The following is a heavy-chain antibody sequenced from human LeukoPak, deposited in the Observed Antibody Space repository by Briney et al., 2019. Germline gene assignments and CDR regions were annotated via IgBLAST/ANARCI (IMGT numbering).Heavy chain of an antibody. Sequence: GGSLRLSCAASGFTFSSYSMNWVRQAPGKGLEWVSYISSSSSTIYYADSVKGRFTISRDNAKNSLYLQMNSLRVEDTAFYYCAKDNRRHYTSGPNPDSLHWGQGALVTVSS. CDR2: ISSSSSTI. D-gene: IGHD6-19*01. CDR3: AKDNRRHYTSGPNPDSLH. J-gene: IGHJ4*02. V-gene: IGHV3-48*04. CDR1: GFTFSSYS.